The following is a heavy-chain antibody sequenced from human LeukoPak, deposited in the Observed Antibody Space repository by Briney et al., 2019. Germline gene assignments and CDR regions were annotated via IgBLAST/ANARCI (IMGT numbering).Heavy chain of an antibody. J-gene: IGHJ2*01. Sequence: SETLSLTCAVYGGSFSGYYWNWIRQPPGKGLEWIGEINHSGSTNYNPSLKSRVTISVDTSKNQFSLKLSSVTAADTAVYYCARSGSSTLYWYFDLWGRGTLVTVSS. D-gene: IGHD1-26*01. V-gene: IGHV4-34*01. CDR1: GGSFSGYY. CDR3: ARSGSSTLYWYFDL. CDR2: INHSGST.